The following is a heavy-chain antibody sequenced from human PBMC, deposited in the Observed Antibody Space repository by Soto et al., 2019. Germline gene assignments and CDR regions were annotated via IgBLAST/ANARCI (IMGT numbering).Heavy chain of an antibody. CDR1: GGSFSGYY. Sequence: QVQLQQWGAGLLKPSETLSLTCAVYGGSFSGYYWSWIRQPPGKGLEWIGEINHSGSTNYNPSLKRRVTIPVDASKNQFSLKLSSVTAADTAVYYCARGRRITMVRSYYGMDVWGQGTTVTVSS. D-gene: IGHD3-10*01. CDR3: ARGRRITMVRSYYGMDV. J-gene: IGHJ6*02. V-gene: IGHV4-34*01. CDR2: INHSGST.